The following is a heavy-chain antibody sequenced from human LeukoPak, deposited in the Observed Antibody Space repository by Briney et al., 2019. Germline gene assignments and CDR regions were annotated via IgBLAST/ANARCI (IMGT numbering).Heavy chain of an antibody. Sequence: APVKVSCKASGYTFTGYYMHWVRQAPGQGLEWMGWINPNSGGTNYAQKFQGWVTMTRDTSISTAYMELSRLRSDDTAVYYCAREGSRGYYYYGMDVWGQGTTVTVSS. CDR3: AREGSRGYYYYGMDV. CDR1: GYTFTGYY. V-gene: IGHV1-2*04. CDR2: INPNSGGT. J-gene: IGHJ6*02. D-gene: IGHD5-24*01.